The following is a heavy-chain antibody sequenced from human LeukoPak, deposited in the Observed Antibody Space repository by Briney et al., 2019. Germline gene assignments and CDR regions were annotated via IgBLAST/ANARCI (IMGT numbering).Heavy chain of an antibody. J-gene: IGHJ4*02. Sequence: GGSMRPSCAASGFILNNHAMSWVRQAPGKGLQWISVISGSGRTIEYEDSVKGRFTISRDNSKNTLSLQMNSLRVEDTAIYYCAKNVMVKRYIDYWGQGTLVTVSS. CDR2: ISGSGRTI. D-gene: IGHD5-18*01. V-gene: IGHV3-23*01. CDR1: GFILNNHA. CDR3: AKNVMVKRYIDY.